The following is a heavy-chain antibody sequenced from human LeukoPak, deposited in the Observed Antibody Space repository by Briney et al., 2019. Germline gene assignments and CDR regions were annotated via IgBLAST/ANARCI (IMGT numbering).Heavy chain of an antibody. D-gene: IGHD6-19*01. CDR3: ARRRGYSSGWYQSEVFDY. Sequence: GGSLRLSCAASGFTFRDYHMNWIRQAPGKGLEWVSYISPGGDATYFADSVKGRFTISRDNAKNSLYLQMNSLTAEDTAVYYCARRRGYSSGWYQSEVFDYWGQGTLVTVSS. V-gene: IGHV3-11*01. J-gene: IGHJ4*02. CDR1: GFTFRDYH. CDR2: ISPGGDAT.